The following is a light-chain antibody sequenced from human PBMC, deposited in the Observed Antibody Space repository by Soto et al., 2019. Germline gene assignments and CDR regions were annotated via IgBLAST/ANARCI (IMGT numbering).Light chain of an antibody. Sequence: EIVMTQSPATLSVSPGERATLSCRPSQSVSSNLAWYQQKPGQAPRLLIYGASTRATGIPARFSGSGSGTEFTLTISRLQSEDFAVYYCQQYNNWPQGTFGQGTEVEIK. CDR3: QQYNNWPQGT. V-gene: IGKV3-15*01. CDR1: QSVSSN. CDR2: GAS. J-gene: IGKJ1*01.